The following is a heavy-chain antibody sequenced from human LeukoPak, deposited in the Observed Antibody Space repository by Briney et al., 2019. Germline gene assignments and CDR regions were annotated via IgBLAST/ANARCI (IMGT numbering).Heavy chain of an antibody. CDR3: ARDSIAARRMGY. J-gene: IGHJ4*02. Sequence: GGSLRLSCAASGFTFSSYSMNWVRQAPGKGLEWVSSISSSSSHTYYADSVQGRFTIARDNAKNSLYLQMNSLRAEDTAVYYCARDSIAARRMGYWGQGTLVTVSS. CDR1: GFTFSSYS. V-gene: IGHV3-21*01. D-gene: IGHD6-6*01. CDR2: ISSSSSHT.